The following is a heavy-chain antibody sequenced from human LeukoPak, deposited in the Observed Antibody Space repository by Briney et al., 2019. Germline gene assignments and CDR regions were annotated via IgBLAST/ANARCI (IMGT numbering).Heavy chain of an antibody. J-gene: IGHJ5*02. V-gene: IGHV4-34*01. CDR2: INHSGST. Sequence: SETLSLTCAVYGGSFSGYYWSWIRQPPGKGLEWIGEINHSGSTNYNPSLRSRVTISVDTSKNQFSLKLSSVTAADTAVYYCARGRGYNFNWFDPWGQGTLVTVSS. CDR1: GGSFSGYY. D-gene: IGHD1-20*01. CDR3: ARGRGYNFNWFDP.